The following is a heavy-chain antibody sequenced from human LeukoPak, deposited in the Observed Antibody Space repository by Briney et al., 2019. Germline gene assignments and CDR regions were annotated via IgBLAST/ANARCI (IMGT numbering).Heavy chain of an antibody. V-gene: IGHV4-30-4*01. J-gene: IGHJ3*02. CDR1: GGSISSGDYY. Sequence: SQTLSLTCTVSGGSISSGDYYWSWIRQPPGKGLEWSGYIYYSGSTYYNPSLKSRVTISVDTSKNQFSLKLSSVTAADTAVYYCARDPPQAEGDAFDIWGQGTMVTVSS. CDR3: ARDPPQAEGDAFDI. D-gene: IGHD2-15*01. CDR2: IYYSGST.